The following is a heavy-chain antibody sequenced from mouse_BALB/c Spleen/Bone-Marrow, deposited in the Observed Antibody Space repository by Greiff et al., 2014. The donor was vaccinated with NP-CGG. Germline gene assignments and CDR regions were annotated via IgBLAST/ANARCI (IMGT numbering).Heavy chain of an antibody. CDR1: GYTFTTYW. V-gene: IGHV1-87*01. CDR2: IYPGEGDT. CDR3: SREPSNWGYY. Sequence: QVQLQQSGAELARPGASVKLSCKTSGYTFTTYWMQWVKQRPGQGLEWIGAIYPGEGDTRYTQKFKGKATLTADKSSSTAYIQPSNLTSEDSAVYYCSREPSNWGYYWGQGTTLTVSS. J-gene: IGHJ2*01.